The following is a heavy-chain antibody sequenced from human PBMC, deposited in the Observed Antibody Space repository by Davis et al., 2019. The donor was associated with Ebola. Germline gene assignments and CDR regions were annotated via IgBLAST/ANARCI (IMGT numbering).Heavy chain of an antibody. J-gene: IGHJ4*02. CDR3: ARAPNYDVLTGTSSYYFDY. D-gene: IGHD3-9*01. CDR2: ISGFNTNT. V-gene: IGHV1-18*04. CDR1: RYTFTSYG. Sequence: SVTVSCKSSRYTFTSYGLVWVRQAPGLGLEWMGWISGFNTNTNFAQKFQGRVTVSKDTSTNTAYMELRSLTSDDTAIYYRARAPNYDVLTGTSSYYFDYWGQGTLVTVSS.